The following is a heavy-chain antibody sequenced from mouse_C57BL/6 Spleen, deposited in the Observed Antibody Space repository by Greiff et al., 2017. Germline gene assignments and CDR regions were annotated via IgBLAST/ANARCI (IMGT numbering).Heavy chain of an antibody. CDR3: ARRVEITTVVDRYFDV. Sequence: VQLQQSGAELARPGASVKLSCKASGYTFTSYGISWVKQRTGQGLEWIGEIYPRSGNTYYNEKFKGKATLTADKSSSTAYMELRSLTSEDSAVYFCARRVEITTVVDRYFDVWGTGTTVTVSS. J-gene: IGHJ1*03. D-gene: IGHD1-1*01. CDR1: GYTFTSYG. V-gene: IGHV1-81*01. CDR2: IYPRSGNT.